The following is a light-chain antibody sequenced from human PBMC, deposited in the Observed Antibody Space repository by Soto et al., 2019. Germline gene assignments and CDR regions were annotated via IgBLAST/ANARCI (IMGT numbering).Light chain of an antibody. CDR1: QSINTW. CDR2: DVS. V-gene: IGKV1-5*01. CDR3: QQYQTYSRT. J-gene: IGKJ1*01. Sequence: DIQMTQSPSTVSASVGDRITITCRASQSINTWLAWYRQRPGEAPQLLIYDVSTLAMGVPSRFSGSGSGTNIAHTISRLQPDDFATFSCQQYQTYSRTFGQGTKVEVK.